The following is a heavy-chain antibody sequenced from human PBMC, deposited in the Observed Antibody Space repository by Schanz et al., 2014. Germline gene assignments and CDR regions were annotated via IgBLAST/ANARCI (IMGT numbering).Heavy chain of an antibody. D-gene: IGHD6-19*01. Sequence: VQLVESGGGLIQPGGSLRLSCAASGFTVSSNYMSWVRQAPGRGLEWVAVVSSDGSIKYYADSVKGRFAISRVNSKATLYLQMNSLRAEDTALYYCATDYSGGGCHIWGQGTMVTVSS. CDR2: VSSDGSIK. V-gene: IGHV3-30*09. J-gene: IGHJ3*02. CDR1: GFTVSSNY. CDR3: ATDYSGGGCHI.